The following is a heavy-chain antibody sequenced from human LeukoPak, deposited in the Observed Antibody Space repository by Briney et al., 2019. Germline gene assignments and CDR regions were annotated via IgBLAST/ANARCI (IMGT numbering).Heavy chain of an antibody. V-gene: IGHV4-4*07. CDR1: GGSISSYY. CDR3: ARQEYSSSWKYYYGMDV. CDR2: IYTSGST. Sequence: SETLSLTCTVSGGSISSYYWSWIRQPAGKGLEWIGRIYTSGSTNYNPSLKSRVTMPVDTSKNQFSLKLSSVTAADTAVYYCARQEYSSSWKYYYGMDVWGQGTTVTVSS. J-gene: IGHJ6*02. D-gene: IGHD6-13*01.